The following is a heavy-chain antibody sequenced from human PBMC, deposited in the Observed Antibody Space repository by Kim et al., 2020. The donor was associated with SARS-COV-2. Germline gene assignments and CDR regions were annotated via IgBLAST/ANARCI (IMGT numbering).Heavy chain of an antibody. CDR2: IYHSGTT. V-gene: IGHV4-34*01. Sequence: SETLSLTCAVYGGSLSGYYWSWIRQPPGKGLEWMGEIYHSGTTNYNRSLTSRVTISVDTSKNQFSLKLSSVTAADTAVYYCARSLYHAPSNSWVRFDPWGQGTLVTVSS. J-gene: IGHJ5*02. CDR1: GGSLSGYY. D-gene: IGHD6-13*01. CDR3: ARSLYHAPSNSWVRFDP.